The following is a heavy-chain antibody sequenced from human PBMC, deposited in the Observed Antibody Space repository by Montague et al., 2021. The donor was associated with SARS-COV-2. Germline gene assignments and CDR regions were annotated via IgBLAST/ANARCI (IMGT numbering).Heavy chain of an antibody. CDR1: GASISRGLFY. CDR2: VYSSGST. D-gene: IGHD3-16*01. Sequence: TLSLTCTLSGASISRGLFYWSWIRQPAGKGLEWIGHVYSSGSTNYNPSLESRVTISADTSKSLFSLKLSSVTAADTAVYFCARYPAFSSGLWGFDYWGQGLQVLVSS. V-gene: IGHV4-61*09. J-gene: IGHJ4*02. CDR3: ARYPAFSSGLWGFDY.